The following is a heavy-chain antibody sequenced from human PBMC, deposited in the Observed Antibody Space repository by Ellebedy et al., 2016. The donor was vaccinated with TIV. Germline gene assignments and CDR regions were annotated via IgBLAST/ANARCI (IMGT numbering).Heavy chain of an antibody. CDR2: IRQEGDEI. V-gene: IGHV3-7*01. D-gene: IGHD4-17*01. CDR1: GFNFRSYW. J-gene: IGHJ5*02. CDR3: ARRGSYGDYAVQVNPWFDP. Sequence: GESLKISCAASGFNFRSYWMTWVRQAPGKGLEWVAKIRQEGDEIYYVESVKGRFTISRDNAKNSLFLQMNSRRVEDTAVYNCARRGSYGDYAVQVNPWFDPWGQGTLVTVSS.